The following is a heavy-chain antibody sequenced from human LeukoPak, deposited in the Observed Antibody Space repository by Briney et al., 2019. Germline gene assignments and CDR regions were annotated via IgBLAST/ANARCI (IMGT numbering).Heavy chain of an antibody. V-gene: IGHV4-39*02. D-gene: IGHD2-21*01. CDR2: MYYRGTT. J-gene: IGHJ4*02. CDR1: GGSISSSSYH. CDR3: AREYSRSVVAGSRPDL. Sequence: ASETLSLTCSVSGGSISSSSYHWGWIRQSPGKGPEWIGSMYYRGTTYENSSLKSRLTLSIDTSNNQFSLKLTSVTAADTAVYFCAREYSRSVVAGSRPDLWGQGLLVTVSS.